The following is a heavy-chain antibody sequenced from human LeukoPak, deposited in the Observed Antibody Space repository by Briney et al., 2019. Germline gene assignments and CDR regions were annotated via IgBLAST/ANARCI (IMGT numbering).Heavy chain of an antibody. D-gene: IGHD2-2*01. CDR3: AREPAIMRLTDYYYYFDV. CDR2: IYRDGRS. J-gene: IGHJ6*03. Sequence: PGGSLRLSCAASGFSVTRHYMHWVRQAPGKGLEWVPFIYRDGRSYPADSVEGRFTISRDDSKNTLYLQMNNLRVDDTAVYYCAREPAIMRLTDYYYYFDVWGKGTSVTVSS. CDR1: GFSVTRHY. V-gene: IGHV3-53*01.